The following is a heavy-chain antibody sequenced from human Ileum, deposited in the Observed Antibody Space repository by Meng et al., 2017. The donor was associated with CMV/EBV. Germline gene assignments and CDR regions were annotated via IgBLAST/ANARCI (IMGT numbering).Heavy chain of an antibody. V-gene: IGHV2-5*02. CDR2: IYWDDDK. CDR3: AYRRGGGSGWSWFGP. Sequence: QITLKEFGPPRVKPTQTLALTCTVFGFSFTTNVGVGWIRRPPGKALEWLAMIYWDDDKDYSSSLKSRLTILKDNSKNQVVLIMTDMDPADTATYYCAYRRGGGSGWSWFGPWGQGLLVTVSS. J-gene: IGHJ5*02. D-gene: IGHD6-19*01. CDR1: GFSFTTNVG.